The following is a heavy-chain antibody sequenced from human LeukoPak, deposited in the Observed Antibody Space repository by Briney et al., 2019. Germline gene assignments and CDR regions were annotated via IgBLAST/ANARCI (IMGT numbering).Heavy chain of an antibody. J-gene: IGHJ6*03. CDR2: IYYSGST. CDR3: ARLRLYYYYMDV. Sequence: PSDTLALTCTVSGGSISSHYWSWIRQPPGKGLEWIGYIYYSGSTNYNPSLKSRVTISVDTSKNQFSLKLSSVTAADTAVYYCARLRLYYYYMDVWGKGTTVTVSS. V-gene: IGHV4-59*07. CDR1: GGSISSHY.